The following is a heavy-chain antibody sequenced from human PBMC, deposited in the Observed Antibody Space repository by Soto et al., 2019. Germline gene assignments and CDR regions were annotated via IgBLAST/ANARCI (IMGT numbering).Heavy chain of an antibody. D-gene: IGHD3-9*01. J-gene: IGHJ4*02. Sequence: GRVTMTRDTSTSTVYMELSSLRSEDTAVYYCARERRDILTGYYSAFEYWGQGTLVTVSS. V-gene: IGHV1-46*01. CDR3: ARERRDILTGYYSAFEY.